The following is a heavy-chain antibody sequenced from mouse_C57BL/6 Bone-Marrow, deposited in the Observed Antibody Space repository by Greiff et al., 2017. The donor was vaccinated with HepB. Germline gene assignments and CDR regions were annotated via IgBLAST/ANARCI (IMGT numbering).Heavy chain of an antibody. Sequence: VQLKQSGAELVRPGASVKLSCTASGFNIKDDYMHWVKQRPEQGLEWIGWIDPESGDTEYASKFQGKATITADTSSNTAYLQLSSLTSEDTAVYYCTTMSGSYFDYWGQGTTLTVSS. V-gene: IGHV14-4*01. CDR1: GFNIKDDY. D-gene: IGHD1-3*01. J-gene: IGHJ2*01. CDR2: IDPESGDT. CDR3: TTMSGSYFDY.